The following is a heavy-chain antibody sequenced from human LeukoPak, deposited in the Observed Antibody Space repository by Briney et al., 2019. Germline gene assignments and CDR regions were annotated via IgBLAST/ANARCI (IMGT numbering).Heavy chain of an antibody. J-gene: IGHJ4*02. D-gene: IGHD3-22*01. CDR1: GFTFSGSA. V-gene: IGHV3-73*01. Sequence: PGGSLRLSCAASGFTFSGSALHWVRQASGKGLEWVGRIRSTANGYATAYAASVKGRFTISRDDSKNTAYLQMNSLRAEDTAVYYCARDNYDSSGPYYFDYWGQGTLVTVSS. CDR2: IRSTANGYAT. CDR3: ARDNYDSSGPYYFDY.